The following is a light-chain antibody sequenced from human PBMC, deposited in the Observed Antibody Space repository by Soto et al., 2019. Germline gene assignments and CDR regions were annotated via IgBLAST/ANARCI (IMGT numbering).Light chain of an antibody. CDR2: GAF. CDR3: QQYNTWPRT. V-gene: IGKV3-15*01. CDR1: QRINNN. J-gene: IGKJ1*01. Sequence: EIVMTQSPATLSVSPGERATLSCRASQRINNNLAWYQQKPGQAPRLIIYGAFDRATNISARFSGSGSGTEFTLALSSLQSEDFAMYYCQQYNTWPRTFGQGTRVDI.